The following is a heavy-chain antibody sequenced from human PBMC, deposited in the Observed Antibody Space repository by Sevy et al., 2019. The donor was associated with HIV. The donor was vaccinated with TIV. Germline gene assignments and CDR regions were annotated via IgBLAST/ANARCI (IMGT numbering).Heavy chain of an antibody. V-gene: IGHV3-30-3*01. CDR3: ARDRQVTYYDFWSGYSRYYNYYYYGMDV. D-gene: IGHD3-3*01. J-gene: IGHJ6*02. CDR1: GFTFSSYA. Sequence: GGSLRLSCAASGFTFSSYAMHWVRQAPGKGLEWVAVISYDGSNKYYADSVKGRFTISRDNSKNTLYLQMNSLRAEDTAVYYGARDRQVTYYDFWSGYSRYYNYYYYGMDVWGQGTTVTVSS. CDR2: ISYDGSNK.